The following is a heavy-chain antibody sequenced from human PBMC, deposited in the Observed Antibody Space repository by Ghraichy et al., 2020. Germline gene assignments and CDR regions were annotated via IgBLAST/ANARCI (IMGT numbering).Heavy chain of an antibody. Sequence: GGSLRLSCAASGFTFSSSEMIWVRQAPGKGLEWVSYISSSGITIYYADSVKGRFTISRDNAKKSLYLQMNSLRAEDTAVYYCARLYSGYDSERGKYYYYHYYMDVWGKGTTVTVSS. CDR2: ISSSGITI. V-gene: IGHV3-48*03. CDR3: ARLYSGYDSERGKYYYYHYYMDV. CDR1: GFTFSSSE. J-gene: IGHJ6*03. D-gene: IGHD5-12*01.